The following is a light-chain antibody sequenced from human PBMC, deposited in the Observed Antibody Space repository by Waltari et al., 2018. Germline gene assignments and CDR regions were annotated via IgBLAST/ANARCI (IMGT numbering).Light chain of an antibody. CDR3: QQYNHWPPLT. V-gene: IGKV3-15*01. CDR1: QSISSN. Sequence: EIVMTQSPATLSVSPGERATISCRASQSISSNLAWYQQQPGQAPRLLIYAASTRATGIPARFSGSGSGTEFTLTISSLQSEDFAAYYCQQYNHWPPLTFGGGTKVEIK. CDR2: AAS. J-gene: IGKJ4*01.